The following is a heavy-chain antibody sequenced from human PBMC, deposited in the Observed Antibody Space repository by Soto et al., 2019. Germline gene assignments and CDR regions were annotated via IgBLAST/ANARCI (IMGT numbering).Heavy chain of an antibody. CDR1: GGSFSGYY. CDR2: INHSGST. CDR3: ARDLKLTVAGTNYYYGMDV. D-gene: IGHD6-19*01. J-gene: IGHJ6*02. V-gene: IGHV4-34*01. Sequence: PSETLSLTCAVYGGSFSGYYWSWIRQPPGKGLEWIGEINHSGSTNYNPSLKSRVTISVDTSKNQFSLKLSSVTAADTAVYYCARDLKLTVAGTNYYYGMDVWGQGTTVTVS.